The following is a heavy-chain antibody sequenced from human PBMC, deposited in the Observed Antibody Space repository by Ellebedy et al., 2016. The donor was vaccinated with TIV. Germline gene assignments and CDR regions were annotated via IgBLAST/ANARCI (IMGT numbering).Heavy chain of an antibody. CDR2: IKTDGGEK. CDR1: GFTFSNYW. Sequence: GESLKISCAASGFTFSNYWMSWVRQAPGKGLEWVANIKTDGGEKFYVDSVKGRFTISRDNAKNSLFLQMNSLSAEDTAVYYCAVAYGIDVWGQGTTVTVS. V-gene: IGHV3-7*01. CDR3: AVAYGIDV. D-gene: IGHD2-21*01. J-gene: IGHJ6*02.